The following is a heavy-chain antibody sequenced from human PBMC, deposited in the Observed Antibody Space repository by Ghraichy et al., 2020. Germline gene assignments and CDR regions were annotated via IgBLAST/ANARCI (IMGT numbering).Heavy chain of an antibody. D-gene: IGHD3-10*01. CDR1: GGSISSYY. CDR3: ARDLTMVQGVIAYNWFDP. CDR2: IYYSGST. V-gene: IGHV4-59*01. J-gene: IGHJ5*02. Sequence: SETLSLTCTVSGGSISSYYWSWIRQPPGKGLEWIGYIYYSGSTNYNPSLKSRVTISVDTSKNQFSLKLSSVTAADTAVYYCARDLTMVQGVIAYNWFDPWGQGTLVTVSS.